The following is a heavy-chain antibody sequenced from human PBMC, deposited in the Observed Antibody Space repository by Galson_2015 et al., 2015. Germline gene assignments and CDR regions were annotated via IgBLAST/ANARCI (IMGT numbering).Heavy chain of an antibody. Sequence: SETLSLTCAVYGGSFSGYYWSWIRQPPGEGLEWIGEINHSGSTNYNPSLKSRVTISVDTSKNHFSLKLSSVTAADTAVYYCASGGVSGAFDIWGQGSKGTVSS. CDR3: ASGGVSGAFDI. CDR2: INHSGST. D-gene: IGHD3-16*01. V-gene: IGHV4-34*01. J-gene: IGHJ3*02. CDR1: GGSFSGYY.